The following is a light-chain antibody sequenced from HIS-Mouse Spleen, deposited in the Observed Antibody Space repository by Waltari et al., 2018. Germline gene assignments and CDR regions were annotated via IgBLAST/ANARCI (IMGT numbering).Light chain of an antibody. CDR2: GAS. CDR3: QQYGSSPPDT. J-gene: IGKJ4*01. V-gene: IGKV3-20*01. CDR1: QSVSSSY. Sequence: EIVLTQSPGTLSLSPGERATLPCRANQSVSSSYLAWYQQKPGQAPRLLIYGASSRATGIPDRFSGSGSGTDFTLTISRLEPEDFAVYYCQQYGSSPPDTFGGGTKVEIK.